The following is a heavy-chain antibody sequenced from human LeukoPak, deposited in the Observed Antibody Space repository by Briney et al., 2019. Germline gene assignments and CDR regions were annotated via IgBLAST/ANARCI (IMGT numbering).Heavy chain of an antibody. V-gene: IGHV3-7*01. D-gene: IGHD3-22*01. J-gene: IGHJ4*02. CDR1: GFTFSSYW. CDR2: IKQDGSDK. Sequence: GGSLRLSCAASGFTFSSYWMSWVRQAPGKGLEWVANIKQDGSDKYYVDSVKGRFTISRDNAKNSLYLQMNSLRAEDTAVYYCARDFHRRLYDSSGYYPYWGQGTLVTVSS. CDR3: ARDFHRRLYDSSGYYPY.